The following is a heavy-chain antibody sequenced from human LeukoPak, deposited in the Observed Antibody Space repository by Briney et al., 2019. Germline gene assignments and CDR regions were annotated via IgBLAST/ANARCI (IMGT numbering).Heavy chain of an antibody. CDR2: IKSKTDGGTT. Sequence: GGSLRLSCAASGFTFSNAWMTWVRQAPGKGLEWVGRIKSKTDGGTTDYAAPVKGRFTTSRDDSKNTLYLQMDSLKTEDTALYYCTTAARYGENWFDPWGQGTLVTVSS. CDR1: GFTFSNAW. J-gene: IGHJ5*02. CDR3: TTAARYGENWFDP. V-gene: IGHV3-15*01. D-gene: IGHD4-17*01.